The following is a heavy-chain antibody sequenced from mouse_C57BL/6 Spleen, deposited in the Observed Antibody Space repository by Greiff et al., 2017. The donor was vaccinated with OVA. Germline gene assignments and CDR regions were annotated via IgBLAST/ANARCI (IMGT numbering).Heavy chain of an antibody. CDR3: ARGVVVSYYFDY. Sequence: ESGPGMVKPSQSLSLTCTVTGYSITSGYDWHWIRHFPGNKLEWMGYISYSGSTNYNPSLKSRISITHDTSKNHFFLKLNSVTTEDTATYYCARGVVVSYYFDYWGQGTTLTVSS. D-gene: IGHD1-1*01. V-gene: IGHV3-1*01. CDR2: ISYSGST. J-gene: IGHJ2*01. CDR1: GYSITSGYD.